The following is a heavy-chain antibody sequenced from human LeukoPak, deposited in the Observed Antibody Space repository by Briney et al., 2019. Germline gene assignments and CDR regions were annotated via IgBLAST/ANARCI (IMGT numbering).Heavy chain of an antibody. CDR2: ISGSGGST. D-gene: IGHD1-26*01. Sequence: GESLRLSCAASGFTFSSYAMSWVRQAPGKGLEWVSAISGSGGSTYYADSVKGRFTISRDNSKNTLYLQMNSLRAEDTAVYYCARDRGATRYYYYGMDVWGQGTTVTVSS. V-gene: IGHV3-23*01. CDR3: ARDRGATRYYYYGMDV. J-gene: IGHJ6*02. CDR1: GFTFSSYA.